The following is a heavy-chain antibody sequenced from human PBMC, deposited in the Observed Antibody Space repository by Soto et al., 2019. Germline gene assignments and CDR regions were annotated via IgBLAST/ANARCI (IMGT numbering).Heavy chain of an antibody. CDR3: VRIGDYDFWSGYYSTSYYYYMDV. V-gene: IGHV1-18*03. Sequence: QVQLVQSGAEVKKPGASVKVSCKASGYTFTSYGISWVRQAPGQWLEWMGWISAYNGNTNYAQKLQGRVTMTTDTSTSTAYMELRSLRSDDMAVYYCVRIGDYDFWSGYYSTSYYYYMDVWGKGTTVTVSS. CDR2: ISAYNGNT. CDR1: GYTFTSYG. J-gene: IGHJ6*03. D-gene: IGHD3-3*01.